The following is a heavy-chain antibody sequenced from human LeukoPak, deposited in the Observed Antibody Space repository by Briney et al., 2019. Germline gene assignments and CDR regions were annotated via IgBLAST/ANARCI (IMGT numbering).Heavy chain of an antibody. V-gene: IGHV3-48*04. CDR1: GFTFSTYS. Sequence: GGSLRLSCAASGFTFSTYSMNWVRQAPGKGLEWVSYISSSSTTIYYADSVKGRFTISRDNAKNSLYLQMNSLRAEDTAVYYCARDGLGNLFDYWGQGTLVTVSS. J-gene: IGHJ4*02. CDR3: ARDGLGNLFDY. CDR2: ISSSSTTI. D-gene: IGHD7-27*01.